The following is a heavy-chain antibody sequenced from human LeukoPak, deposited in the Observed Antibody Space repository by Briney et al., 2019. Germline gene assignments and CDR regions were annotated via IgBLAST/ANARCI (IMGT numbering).Heavy chain of an antibody. J-gene: IGHJ4*02. CDR2: IYTGGTT. V-gene: IGHV3-53*01. Sequence: GGSLRLSCAASGFTVSGTHMSWVRQAPGKGLEWVSAIYTGGTTYYSDSVEGRFTISRDKSKNTLYLQMDSRRVEDTAVYYCARDQATSGGGLDSWGQGTLVTVSS. CDR3: ARDQATSGGGLDS. D-gene: IGHD3-16*01. CDR1: GFTVSGTH.